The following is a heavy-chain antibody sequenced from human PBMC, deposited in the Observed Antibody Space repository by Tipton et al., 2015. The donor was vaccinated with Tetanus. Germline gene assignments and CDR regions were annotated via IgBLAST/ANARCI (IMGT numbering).Heavy chain of an antibody. CDR3: ASYSGYSSAPSRLDAFDI. J-gene: IGHJ3*02. V-gene: IGHV4-38-2*01. CDR2: IYHSGST. Sequence: TLSLTCAVSGYSISSGYYWGWIRQPPGKGLEWIGSIYHSGSTYYNPSLKSRVTISVDTSKNQFSLKLSSVTAADTAVYYCASYSGYSSAPSRLDAFDIWGQGTMVTVSS. CDR1: GYSISSGYY. D-gene: IGHD6-19*01.